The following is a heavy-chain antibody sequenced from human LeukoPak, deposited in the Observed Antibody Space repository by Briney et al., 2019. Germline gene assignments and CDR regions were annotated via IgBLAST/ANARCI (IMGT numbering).Heavy chain of an antibody. CDR3: ARPTLTWGSGPDY. Sequence: TGGPLRLSCAASGFTFSSYSMNWVRQAPGKGLEWVSSISSSSSYIYYADSVKGRFTISRDNAKNSLYLQMNSLRAEDTAVYYCARPTLTWGSGPDYWGQGTLVTVSS. CDR1: GFTFSSYS. J-gene: IGHJ4*02. D-gene: IGHD7-27*01. CDR2: ISSSSSYI. V-gene: IGHV3-21*01.